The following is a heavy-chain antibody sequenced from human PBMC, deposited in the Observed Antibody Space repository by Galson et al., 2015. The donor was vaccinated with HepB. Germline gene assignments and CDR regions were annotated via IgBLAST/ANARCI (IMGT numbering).Heavy chain of an antibody. Sequence: SLRLSSAGSGFPFSAYSMNCVRPAPGKRVEWGQYISRTSDIKYYADSVKGRFTISRDSTQNSLYLQMNSPRAEDTAVYYCARDWGALIVPARCLDFWGQGTLVTVSA. CDR3: ARDWGALIVPARCLDF. D-gene: IGHD2-2*01. CDR2: ISRTSDIK. CDR1: GFPFSAYS. V-gene: IGHV3-48*01. J-gene: IGHJ4*02.